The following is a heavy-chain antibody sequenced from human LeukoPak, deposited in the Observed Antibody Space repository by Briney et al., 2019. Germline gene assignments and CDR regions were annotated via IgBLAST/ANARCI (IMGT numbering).Heavy chain of an antibody. Sequence: GGSLRLSCAASGFTFSSYAMSWVRQAPGKGLEWVSAISGSGGSTYYADSVKGRFTISRDNSKNTLYLQVNSLRAEDTAVYYCAKDLLGRYCSSTSCPVGFDYWGQGTLVTVS. CDR1: GFTFSSYA. J-gene: IGHJ4*02. D-gene: IGHD2-2*01. CDR2: ISGSGGST. CDR3: AKDLLGRYCSSTSCPVGFDY. V-gene: IGHV3-23*01.